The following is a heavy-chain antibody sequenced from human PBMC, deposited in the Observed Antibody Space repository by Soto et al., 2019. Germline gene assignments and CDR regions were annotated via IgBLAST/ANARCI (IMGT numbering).Heavy chain of an antibody. Sequence: GGSLRLSCAASGFTFSSYGMHWVRQALGKGLEWVAVIWYDGSNKYYADSVKGRFTISRDNSKNTLYLQMNSLRAEDTAVYYCAREGDYDSSGSPSGDFDYWGQGTLVTVSS. V-gene: IGHV3-33*01. CDR3: AREGDYDSSGSPSGDFDY. CDR1: GFTFSSYG. CDR2: IWYDGSNK. D-gene: IGHD3-22*01. J-gene: IGHJ4*02.